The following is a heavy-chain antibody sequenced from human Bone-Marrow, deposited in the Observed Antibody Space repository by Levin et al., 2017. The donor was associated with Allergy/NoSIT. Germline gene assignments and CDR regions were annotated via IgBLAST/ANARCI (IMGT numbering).Heavy chain of an antibody. CDR1: GFTASDKY. CDR2: SRHKGYSFST. CDR3: AKASYFDSNGAFPDV. J-gene: IGHJ4*02. V-gene: IGHV3-72*01. D-gene: IGHD3-22*01. Sequence: PGGSLRLSCAASGFTASDKYMDWVRQAPGKGLEWIGRSRHKGYSFSTEFAASVIGRFSISRDESKNSMILQMNGLKTEDTAVYFCAKASYFDSNGAFPDVWGQGTLVTVSS.